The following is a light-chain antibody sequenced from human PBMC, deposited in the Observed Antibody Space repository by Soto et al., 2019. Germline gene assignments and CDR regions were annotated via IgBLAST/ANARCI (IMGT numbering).Light chain of an antibody. CDR3: QHYKTYPWT. CDR2: KAS. Sequence: DIQMTQSPSTLSASVGDRVTITCLASESINSWLAWYQQRPGKAPKLLIYKASTLQSGVPSRFSGSGSAKEFTLTISSLQPEDLASYYCQHYKTYPWTFGKGTKVDI. V-gene: IGKV1-5*03. CDR1: ESINSW. J-gene: IGKJ1*01.